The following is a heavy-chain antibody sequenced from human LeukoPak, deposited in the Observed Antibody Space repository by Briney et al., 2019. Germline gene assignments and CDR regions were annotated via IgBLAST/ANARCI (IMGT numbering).Heavy chain of an antibody. CDR2: ISTDNANT. D-gene: IGHD5-24*01. CDR3: ARSRGDGSNFFFDY. V-gene: IGHV1-18*01. CDR1: GYTFTNYG. Sequence: ASVKVSCKASGYTFTNYGISWVRQAPGQGLEWMGRISTDNANTKFAQRFQGRVTMTTDTSTSTAYMELRSLRSDDTAVYYCARSRGDGSNFFFDYWGQGTLVTVSS. J-gene: IGHJ4*02.